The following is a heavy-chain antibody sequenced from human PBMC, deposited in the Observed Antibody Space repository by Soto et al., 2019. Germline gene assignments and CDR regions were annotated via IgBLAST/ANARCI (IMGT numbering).Heavy chain of an antibody. CDR2: IGGSGGDT. V-gene: IGHV3-23*01. Sequence: PGGSLRLSCAASGFAFSSSAMGWVRQAPGKGLEWVSAIGGSGGDTYYADSVKGRFTISRDNAKNSLYLQMNSLRAEDTAVYYCARDSFYSNYYYMDVWGKGTTVTVSS. CDR1: GFAFSSSA. D-gene: IGHD4-4*01. CDR3: ARDSFYSNYYYMDV. J-gene: IGHJ6*03.